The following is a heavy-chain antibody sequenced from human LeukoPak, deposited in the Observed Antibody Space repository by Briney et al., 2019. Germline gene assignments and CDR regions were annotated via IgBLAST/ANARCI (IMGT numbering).Heavy chain of an antibody. CDR2: IYYSGST. V-gene: IGHV4-59*13. D-gene: IGHD6-13*01. CDR3: ARTYGSSGLGYFDL. Sequence: SETLSLTCTVSGGSISSYYWSWIRQPPGKGLEWIGYIYYSGSTNYSPSLKSRLTISVDTSKSQFPLKLSSVTAADTAVYYCARTYGSSGLGYFDLWGRGTLVTVSS. J-gene: IGHJ2*01. CDR1: GGSISSYY.